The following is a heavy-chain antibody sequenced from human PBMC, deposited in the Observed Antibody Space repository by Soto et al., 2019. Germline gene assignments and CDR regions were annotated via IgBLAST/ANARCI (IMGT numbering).Heavy chain of an antibody. Sequence: QVQLVQSGAEVKRPGASVKISCTASGYTFNTYAMQWVRQAPGPRLEWMGWINAGNGDTKYSQKFQGRVTIIRDTSANTAYMELTSLRSEDSALYYCARGTTIAGRPKGTYYYGMDVWGQGTTVTVSS. D-gene: IGHD6-6*01. CDR1: GYTFNTYA. V-gene: IGHV1-3*01. J-gene: IGHJ6*02. CDR3: ARGTTIAGRPKGTYYYGMDV. CDR2: INAGNGDT.